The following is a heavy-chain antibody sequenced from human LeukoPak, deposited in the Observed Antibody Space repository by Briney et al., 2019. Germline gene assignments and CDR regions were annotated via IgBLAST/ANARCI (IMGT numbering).Heavy chain of an antibody. Sequence: PGRSLRLSCAASGFTFSSYAMHWVRQAPGKGLEWVAVISYDGSNKYYADSVKGRFTISRDNSKNTLYLQMNSLRAEDTAVYYCARSPRWSGYSIWGQGTLVTVSS. J-gene: IGHJ4*02. CDR1: GFTFSSYA. V-gene: IGHV3-30-3*01. CDR2: ISYDGSNK. D-gene: IGHD3-3*01. CDR3: ARSPRWSGYSI.